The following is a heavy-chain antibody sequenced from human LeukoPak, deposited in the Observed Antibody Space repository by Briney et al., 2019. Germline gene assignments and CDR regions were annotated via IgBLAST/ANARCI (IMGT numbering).Heavy chain of an antibody. CDR1: GGTFSSYA. Sequence: ASVKVSCKASGGTFSSYAISWVRQAPGQGLEWMGGIIPIFGTANYAQKFQGRVTITADKSTSTAYMELSSLRSEDTAVYYCARGEAAAGKFDYWGQGTLVTVSS. V-gene: IGHV1-69*06. CDR2: IIPIFGTA. D-gene: IGHD6-13*01. J-gene: IGHJ4*02. CDR3: ARGEAAAGKFDY.